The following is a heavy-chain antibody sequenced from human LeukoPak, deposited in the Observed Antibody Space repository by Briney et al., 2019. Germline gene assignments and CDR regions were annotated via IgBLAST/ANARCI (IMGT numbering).Heavy chain of an antibody. V-gene: IGHV1-69*06. Sequence: SVKVSCKASGGTFSSYAISWVRQAPGQGLEWMGGIIPIFGTANYAQKFQGRVTITADKSTSTAYMELSSLRSEDTAVYYCAGVSMDYDSSGPVPYYYYYMDVWGKGTTVTVSS. CDR2: IIPIFGTA. CDR3: AGVSMDYDSSGPVPYYYYYMDV. CDR1: GGTFSSYA. J-gene: IGHJ6*03. D-gene: IGHD3-22*01.